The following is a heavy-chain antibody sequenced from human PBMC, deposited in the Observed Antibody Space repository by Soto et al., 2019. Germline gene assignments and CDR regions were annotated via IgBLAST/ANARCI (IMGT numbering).Heavy chain of an antibody. J-gene: IGHJ4*02. CDR2: IKQDGSEK. CDR3: AREGFPKYDFGSGSYSTADD. Sequence: PGVSLGLSCAASGFTFSSYWMSWVRQAPGKGLEWVANIKQDGSEKYYVDSVKGRFTISRDNAKNSLYLQMNSLRAEDTAVYYCAREGFPKYDFGSGSYSTADDWGQRTLVIVSS. CDR1: GFTFSSYW. D-gene: IGHD3-3*01. V-gene: IGHV3-7*01.